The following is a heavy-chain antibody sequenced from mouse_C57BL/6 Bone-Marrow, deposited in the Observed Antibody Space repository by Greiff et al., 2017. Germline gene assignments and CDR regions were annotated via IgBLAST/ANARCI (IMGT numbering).Heavy chain of an antibody. D-gene: IGHD2-14*01. Sequence: EVKLEESGAELVRPGASVKLSCTASGFNIKDDYMHWVKQRPEQGLEWIGWIDPEDGDTEYASKFQGKATITADTSSNTAYLQLSSLTSEDTAVYYCTRVQSFTGFAYWGQGTLVTVSA. CDR1: GFNIKDDY. CDR3: TRVQSFTGFAY. CDR2: IDPEDGDT. V-gene: IGHV14-4*01. J-gene: IGHJ3*01.